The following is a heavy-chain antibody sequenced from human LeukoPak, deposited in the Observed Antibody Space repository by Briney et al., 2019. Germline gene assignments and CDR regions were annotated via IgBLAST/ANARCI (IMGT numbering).Heavy chain of an antibody. D-gene: IGHD1-14*01. Sequence: SETLSLTCAVSGGSISSYYWSWIRQPPGKGLEWIGYFYYRGSTNYNPSLKSRVTISLDTSKNQFSLRLRSVTAADTAVYYCARHSGTLGYFDYWGQGTRVTVSS. CDR3: ARHSGTLGYFDY. CDR1: GGSISSYY. V-gene: IGHV4-59*12. J-gene: IGHJ4*02. CDR2: FYYRGST.